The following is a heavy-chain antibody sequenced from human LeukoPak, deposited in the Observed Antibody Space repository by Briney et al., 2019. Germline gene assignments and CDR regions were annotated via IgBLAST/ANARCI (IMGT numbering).Heavy chain of an antibody. V-gene: IGHV4-38-2*02. CDR1: SYSIRSGYS. J-gene: IGHJ4*02. Sequence: SETLSLTCSVSSYSIRSGYSWGWIRQPPGKGLEWVGTMFLNGTAYYNPSLKSRVTISVDTSKNQFSLDLGSVSATDTAVYYCARARNGLVVVIPAGVFDYWGQGTLVTVSS. CDR3: ARARNGLVVVIPAGVFDY. D-gene: IGHD2-2*01. CDR2: MFLNGTA.